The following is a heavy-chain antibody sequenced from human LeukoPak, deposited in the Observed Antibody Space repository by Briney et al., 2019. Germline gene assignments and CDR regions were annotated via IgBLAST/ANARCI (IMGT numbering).Heavy chain of an antibody. V-gene: IGHV4-34*01. J-gene: IGHJ4*02. CDR3: AARHRIAAAGTGSFDY. CDR1: GGSFSGYY. Sequence: SETLSLTCAVYGGSFSGYYWSWIRQPPGKGLEWIGEINHSGSTNYNPSLKSRVTISVDTSKNQFSLKLSSVTAADTAVYYCAARHRIAAAGTGSFDYWGQGTLVTVSS. D-gene: IGHD6-13*01. CDR2: INHSGST.